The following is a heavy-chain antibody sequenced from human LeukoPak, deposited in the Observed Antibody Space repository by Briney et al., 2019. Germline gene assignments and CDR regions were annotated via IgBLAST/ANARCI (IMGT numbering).Heavy chain of an antibody. J-gene: IGHJ5*02. CDR3: ARGASPNAYSGYDYVWFDP. CDR2: ISAYNGNT. D-gene: IGHD5-12*01. CDR1: GYTFTSYG. V-gene: IGHV1-18*01. Sequence: GASVKVSCKASGYTFTSYGISWVRQAPGQGLEWMGWISAYNGNTNYAQKLQGRVTMTTDTSTSTAYMELSSLRSEDTAVYYCARGASPNAYSGYDYVWFDPWGQGTLVTVSS.